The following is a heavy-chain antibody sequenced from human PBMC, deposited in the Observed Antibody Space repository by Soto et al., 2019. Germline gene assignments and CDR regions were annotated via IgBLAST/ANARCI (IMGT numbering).Heavy chain of an antibody. CDR1: GGPISSSSYY. CDR3: AKHGTLLIGY. V-gene: IGHV4-39*01. Sequence: SETLSLPCTLSGGPISSSSYYWGWIRQPPGKGLEWIGSTYYSGSTYYNPSLKSRVTISVDTSKNQFSLKLSSVTAAHTAVYYCAKHGTLLIGYWGQGTLVTASS. D-gene: IGHD2-21*01. J-gene: IGHJ4*02. CDR2: TYYSGST.